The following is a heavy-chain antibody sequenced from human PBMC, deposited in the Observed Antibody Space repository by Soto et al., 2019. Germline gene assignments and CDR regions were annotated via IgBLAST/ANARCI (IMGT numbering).Heavy chain of an antibody. J-gene: IGHJ6*02. CDR3: AKLTIFGVVIIPDYYYYYGMDV. CDR2: ISGSGGST. Sequence: PGGSLRLSCAASGFTFSSYAMSWVRQAPGKGLEWVSAISGSGGSTYYADSVKGRFTISRDNSKNTLYLQMNSLRAEDTAVYYCAKLTIFGVVIIPDYYYYYGMDVWGQGTTVTVSS. V-gene: IGHV3-23*01. D-gene: IGHD3-3*01. CDR1: GFTFSSYA.